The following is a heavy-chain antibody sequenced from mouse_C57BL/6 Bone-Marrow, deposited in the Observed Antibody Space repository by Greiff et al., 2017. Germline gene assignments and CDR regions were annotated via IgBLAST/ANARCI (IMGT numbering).Heavy chain of an antibody. D-gene: IGHD4-1*01. CDR3: ARSGPLGRSFDY. V-gene: IGHV1-55*01. CDR2: IYPTSGRT. J-gene: IGHJ2*01. Sequence: QVQLQQPGAELVKPGASVKMSCKASGYTFTSYWITWVKQRPGQGLEWIGDIYPTSGRTNYNETFKSKAILTVDTSSTTAYMQLSSLTSEDSAVFYCARSGPLGRSFDYWGQGTTLTVSS. CDR1: GYTFTSYW.